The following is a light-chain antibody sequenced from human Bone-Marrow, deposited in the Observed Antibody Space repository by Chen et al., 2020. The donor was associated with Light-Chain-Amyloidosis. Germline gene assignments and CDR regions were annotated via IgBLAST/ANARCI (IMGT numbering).Light chain of an antibody. CDR2: ADS. Sequence: SYVLTQPPSVSVAPSQPATMTCGGDNIGRKSVNWYQQKPGQAPALVVYADSARPSGIPERFSGSNSGNTATLTVGRVEAGDEADYYCQVWDATNNLVVFGGGTKLTVL. V-gene: IGLV3-21*02. CDR1: NIGRKS. CDR3: QVWDATNNLVV. J-gene: IGLJ2*01.